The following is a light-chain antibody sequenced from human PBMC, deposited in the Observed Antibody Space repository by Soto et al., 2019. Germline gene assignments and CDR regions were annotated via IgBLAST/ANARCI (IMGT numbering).Light chain of an antibody. CDR3: QQYNDWPRT. CDR1: QTVFSN. CDR2: GAS. Sequence: EIVMTQSPATLSVSPGDRATLSCRASQTVFSNLAWYQQKPGQAPGLLIYGASTRATGIPARFTGRGSGTQFTLTISSLQSEDFAVYYGQQYNDWPRTFGQGTKVEI. J-gene: IGKJ1*01. V-gene: IGKV3-15*01.